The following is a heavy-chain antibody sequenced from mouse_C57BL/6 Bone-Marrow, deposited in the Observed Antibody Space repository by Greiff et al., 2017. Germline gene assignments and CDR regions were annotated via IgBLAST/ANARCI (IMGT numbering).Heavy chain of an antibody. V-gene: IGHV1-54*01. CDR2: INPGSGGT. J-gene: IGHJ4*01. CDR1: GYAFTNYL. Sequence: VQLQQSGAELVRPGTSVKVSCKASGYAFTNYLIEWVKQRPGQGLVWIGVINPGSGGTNYNEKFKGKATLTADKSSSTAYMQLSSLTSEDSAVYFCASGRWGNYWGQGTSVTVSS. D-gene: IGHD1-1*02. CDR3: ASGRWGNY.